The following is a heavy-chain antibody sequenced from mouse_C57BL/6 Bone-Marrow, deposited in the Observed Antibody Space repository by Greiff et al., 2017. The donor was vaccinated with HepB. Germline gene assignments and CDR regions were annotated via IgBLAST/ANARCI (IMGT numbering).Heavy chain of an antibody. V-gene: IGHV1-42*01. D-gene: IGHD1-1*01. CDR2: INPSTGGT. Sequence: VQLKESGPELVKPGASVKISCKASGYSFTGYYMNWVKQSPEKSLEWIGEINPSTGGTTYNQKFKAKATLTVDKSSSTAYMQLKSLTSEDSAVYYCARRALLRSSYWYFDVWGTGTTVTVSS. CDR1: GYSFTGYY. CDR3: ARRALLRSSYWYFDV. J-gene: IGHJ1*03.